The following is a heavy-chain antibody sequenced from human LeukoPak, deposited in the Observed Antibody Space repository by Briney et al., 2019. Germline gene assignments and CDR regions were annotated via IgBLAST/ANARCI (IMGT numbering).Heavy chain of an antibody. CDR1: GGSISSSSYY. J-gene: IGHJ4*02. CDR3: GSIAAAPDLIDY. D-gene: IGHD6-13*01. Sequence: PSETLSLTCTVSGGSISSSSYYWGWIRQPPGKGLEWIGSIYYSGSTYYNPSLKSRVTISVDTSKNQFSLKLSSVTAADTAVYYCGSIAAAPDLIDYWGQGTLVTVSS. V-gene: IGHV4-39*01. CDR2: IYYSGST.